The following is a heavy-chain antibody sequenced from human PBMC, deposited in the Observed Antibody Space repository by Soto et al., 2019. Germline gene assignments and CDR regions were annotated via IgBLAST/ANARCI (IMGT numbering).Heavy chain of an antibody. CDR3: ARAKQGYCISTSCNPYYFDY. V-gene: IGHV3-11*01. Sequence: PGGSLRLSCAASGFTFSDYYMSWIRQAPGKGLEWVSYISSSGSTIYYADSVKGRFTISRDNAKNSLYLQMNSLRAEDTAVYYCARAKQGYCISTSCNPYYFDYWGQGTLVTVSS. D-gene: IGHD2-2*01. CDR1: GFTFSDYY. CDR2: ISSSGSTI. J-gene: IGHJ4*02.